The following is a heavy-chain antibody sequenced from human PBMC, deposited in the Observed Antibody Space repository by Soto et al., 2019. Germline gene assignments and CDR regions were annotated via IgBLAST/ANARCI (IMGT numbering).Heavy chain of an antibody. Sequence: EVQVVESGGGLVQPGGSLRLSCTAYSNYWMYWVRQAPGKGLEWVSRINTDKDSASYADSVKGRFTISRDNAKNTLYLQMNSLRVEDTAVYYCVRDVGSSFDIWGKGTMVTVSS. CDR2: INTDKDSA. CDR3: VRDVGSSFDI. V-gene: IGHV3-74*01. J-gene: IGHJ3*02. CDR1: SNYW.